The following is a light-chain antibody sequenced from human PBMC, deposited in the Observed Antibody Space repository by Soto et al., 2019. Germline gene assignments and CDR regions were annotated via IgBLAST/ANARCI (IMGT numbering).Light chain of an antibody. CDR1: QSISSW. CDR2: DAS. J-gene: IGKJ1*01. Sequence: IQMTQSTSTLSASVGDRVTITCRASQSISSWLAWYQQKPGKAPKLLIYDASSLESGVPSRFSGSGSGTEFTLTISSLQPDDFATYYCQHYNSYSEAFAQGTKVAIK. CDR3: QHYNSYSEA. V-gene: IGKV1-5*01.